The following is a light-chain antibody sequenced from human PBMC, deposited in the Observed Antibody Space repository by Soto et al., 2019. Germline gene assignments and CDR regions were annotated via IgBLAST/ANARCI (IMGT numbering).Light chain of an antibody. V-gene: IGKV3-20*01. Sequence: EIVLTQSPDTLSLSPGERATLSCRASQSVSSSYLAWYQQKPGQAPRLLIYGASSRATGIPDRFSGSGSGTDFTLTINRLEPEDFAVYYCQQYGSSPRTFGQGTKVEIK. J-gene: IGKJ1*01. CDR2: GAS. CDR1: QSVSSSY. CDR3: QQYGSSPRT.